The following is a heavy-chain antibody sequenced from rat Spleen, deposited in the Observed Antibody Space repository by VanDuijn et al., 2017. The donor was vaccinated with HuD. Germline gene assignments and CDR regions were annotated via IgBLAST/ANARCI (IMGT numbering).Heavy chain of an antibody. Sequence: EVQLQESGPGLVKPSQSLSLTCSVTFYSITSSYRWSWIRKFPGNKLEWMGYINSEGSTNYNPSLKSRISITRDTAKNQFFLQVNSVTTEDTATYYCAAGRYNWNWFAYWGQGTLVTVSS. V-gene: IGHV3-3*01. CDR3: AAGRYNWNWFAY. CDR1: FYSITSSYR. J-gene: IGHJ3*01. D-gene: IGHD1-5*01. CDR2: INSEGST.